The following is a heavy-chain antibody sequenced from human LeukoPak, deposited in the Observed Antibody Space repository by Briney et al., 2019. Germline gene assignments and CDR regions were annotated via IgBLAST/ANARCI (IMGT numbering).Heavy chain of an antibody. CDR2: ISSSSSHI. CDR3: AREETPAPRVGWSGYYTVFGY. Sequence: PGGSLRLSCAASGFTFSTYTMAWVRQAPGKGLEWVSSISSSSSHIYYADSVKGRFTISRDNAKNSLYLQMNSLRAEDTAMYYRAREETPAPRVGWSGYYTVFGYWGQGTLVTVSS. D-gene: IGHD3-3*01. J-gene: IGHJ4*02. V-gene: IGHV3-21*06. CDR1: GFTFSTYT.